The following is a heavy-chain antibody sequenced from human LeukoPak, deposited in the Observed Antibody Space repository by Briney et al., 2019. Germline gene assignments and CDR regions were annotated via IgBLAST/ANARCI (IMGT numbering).Heavy chain of an antibody. CDR1: GFTFSSYA. CDR2: ISSSGGTT. Sequence: GGSLRLSCAASGFTFSSYAMGWVRQAPGKGLEWVSAISSSGGTTYYADSVKGRFAISRDNSKNTLYLQMNSLRAEDTAVYYCAKARYDSSAADYWGQGTLVTVSS. J-gene: IGHJ4*02. V-gene: IGHV3-23*01. D-gene: IGHD3-22*01. CDR3: AKARYDSSAADY.